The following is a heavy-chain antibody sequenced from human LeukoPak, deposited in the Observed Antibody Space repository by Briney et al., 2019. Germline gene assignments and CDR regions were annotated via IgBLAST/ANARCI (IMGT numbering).Heavy chain of an antibody. CDR2: IIPIFGTA. CDR1: GGTFSSYA. CDR3: AGSKALMARVYSLNY. D-gene: IGHD2-15*01. V-gene: IGHV1-69*05. J-gene: IGHJ4*02. Sequence: GASVKVSCKASGGTFSSYAISWVRQAPGQGLEWMGGIIPIFGTANYAQKFQGRVTITTDESTSTAYMELSSLRSEDTAVYYCAGSKALMARVYSLNYGGQEPLVTVS.